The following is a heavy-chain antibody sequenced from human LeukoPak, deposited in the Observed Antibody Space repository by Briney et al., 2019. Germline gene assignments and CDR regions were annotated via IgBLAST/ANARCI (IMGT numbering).Heavy chain of an antibody. D-gene: IGHD5-18*01. CDR3: ARGGYSYDY. Sequence: PGGSLRLSCAASGFTLSTFGMNWVRQAPGKGLEWVSSISGSSSSIYYADSVKGRFTISRDNAKNSLYLQMNSLRAEDTAVYYCARGGYSYDYWGPGTLVTVSS. CDR2: ISGSSSSI. J-gene: IGHJ4*02. V-gene: IGHV3-21*06. CDR1: GFTLSTFG.